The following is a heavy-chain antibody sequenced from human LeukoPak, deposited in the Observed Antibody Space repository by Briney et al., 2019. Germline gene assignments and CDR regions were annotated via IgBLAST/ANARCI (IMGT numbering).Heavy chain of an antibody. Sequence: SETPSLTCAVYGGAFSGYYWSWTRQPPGKGLEWIGEINHSGSTNYDPSLKSRVTMSVDMSKSQFSLNLSSVTAADTAVYYCAREACSGGSCYPDYWGQGTLVTVSS. V-gene: IGHV4-34*01. J-gene: IGHJ4*02. CDR2: INHSGST. D-gene: IGHD2-15*01. CDR1: GGAFSGYY. CDR3: AREACSGGSCYPDY.